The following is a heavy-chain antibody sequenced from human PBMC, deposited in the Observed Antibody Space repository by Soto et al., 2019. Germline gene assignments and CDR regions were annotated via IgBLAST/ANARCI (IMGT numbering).Heavy chain of an antibody. CDR3: AHRPKLRFLEWLSLEGESNWFDP. CDR1: GFSLSTSGVG. CDR2: IYWDDDK. Sequence: SGPTLVNPTQTLTLTCTFSGFSLSTSGVGVGWIRQPPGKALEWLALIYWDDDKRYSPSLKSRLTITKDTSENQVVLTMTNMDPVDTATYYCAHRPKLRFLEWLSLEGESNWFDPWGQGTLVTVSS. D-gene: IGHD3-3*01. J-gene: IGHJ5*02. V-gene: IGHV2-5*02.